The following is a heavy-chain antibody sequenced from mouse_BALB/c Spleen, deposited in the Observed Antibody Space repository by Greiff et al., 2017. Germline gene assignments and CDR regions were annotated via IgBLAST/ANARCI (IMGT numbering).Heavy chain of an antibody. CDR3: ARSLYDYTFAY. D-gene: IGHD2-4*01. J-gene: IGHJ3*01. CDR1: GYTFTSYT. V-gene: IGHV1-4*02. Sequence: QVQLQQSAAELARPGASVKMSCKASGYTFTSYTMHWVKQRPGQGLEWIGYINPSSGYTEYNQKFKDKTTLTADKSSSTAYMQLSSLTSEDSAVYYCARSLYDYTFAYWGQGTLVTVSA. CDR2: INPSSGYT.